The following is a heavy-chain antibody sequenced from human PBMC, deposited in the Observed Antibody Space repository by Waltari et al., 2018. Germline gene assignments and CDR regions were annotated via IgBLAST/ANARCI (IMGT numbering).Heavy chain of an antibody. CDR1: GGTFSSYA. J-gene: IGHJ4*02. D-gene: IGHD5-12*01. CDR2: IIPILGTA. V-gene: IGHV1-69*01. Sequence: QVQLVQSGAEVKKPGSSVKVSCKASGGTFSSYASSWVRPATGQGLEWMGGIIPILGTANYAQKFQGRVTITADESTSTAYMELSSLRSEDTAVYYCAIEEGATVEMATIGDYWGQGTLVTVSS. CDR3: AIEEGATVEMATIGDY.